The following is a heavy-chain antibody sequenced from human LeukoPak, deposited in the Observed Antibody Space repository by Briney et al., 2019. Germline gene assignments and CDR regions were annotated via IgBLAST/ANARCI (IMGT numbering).Heavy chain of an antibody. D-gene: IGHD3-22*01. Sequence: SETLSLTCTVSGGSISSSSYYWGWIRQRQGKGLEWIGRIYYSGSTYYNPSLKTRVTISVDTSKNQFSLKLSSVTAADTAVYYCARLNYYDSSGAPNWGQGTLVTVSS. CDR2: IYYSGST. CDR3: ARLNYYDSSGAPN. J-gene: IGHJ4*02. V-gene: IGHV4-39*01. CDR1: GGSISSSSYY.